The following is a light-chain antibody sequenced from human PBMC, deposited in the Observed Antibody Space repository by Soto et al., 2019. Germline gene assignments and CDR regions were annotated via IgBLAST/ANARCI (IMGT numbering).Light chain of an antibody. Sequence: QSALTQPASVSGSPGQSITISCTGTSSDVGGYDYVSWYQQHPGKAPRLVIYDVSIRPSGVSNRFSGSKSGNTASLTISGLQVEDEADYYCSSYSSSSPLVVFGGGTKLTVL. J-gene: IGLJ2*01. CDR2: DVS. CDR1: SSDVGGYDY. CDR3: SSYSSSSPLVV. V-gene: IGLV2-14*01.